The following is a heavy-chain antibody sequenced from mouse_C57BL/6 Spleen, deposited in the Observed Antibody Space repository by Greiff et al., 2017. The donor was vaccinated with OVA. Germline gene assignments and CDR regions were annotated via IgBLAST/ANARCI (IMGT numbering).Heavy chain of an antibody. J-gene: IGHJ4*01. CDR2: IYPGNSDT. CDR3: TRSGDGNLFYAMDY. V-gene: IGHV1-5*01. Sequence: EVQLQQSGPVLARPGASVKMSCKTSGYTFTSYWMHWVKQRPGQGLEWIGAIYPGNSDTSYNQKFKGKAKLTAVTSASTAYMELSSLTNEDSAVYYCTRSGDGNLFYAMDYWGQGTSVTVSS. D-gene: IGHD2-1*01. CDR1: GYTFTSYW.